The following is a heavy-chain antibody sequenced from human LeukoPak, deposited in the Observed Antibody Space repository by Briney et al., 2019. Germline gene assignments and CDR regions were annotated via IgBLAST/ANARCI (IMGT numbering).Heavy chain of an antibody. CDR1: GYSSTSYW. J-gene: IGHJ4*02. Sequence: GESLKISCKGSGYSSTSYWIGWVRQMPGKGLEWMGIIYPGDSDTRYSPSFQGQVTISADKTISTAYLQWSSLKASDTAVYYCARVNSLGDSSGPVDYWGQGTLVTVSS. V-gene: IGHV5-51*01. CDR2: IYPGDSDT. CDR3: ARVNSLGDSSGPVDY. D-gene: IGHD6-25*01.